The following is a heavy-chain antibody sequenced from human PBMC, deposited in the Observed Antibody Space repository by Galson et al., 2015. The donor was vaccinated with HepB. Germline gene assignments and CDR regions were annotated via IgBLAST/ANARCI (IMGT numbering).Heavy chain of an antibody. D-gene: IGHD6-19*01. CDR1: GFTFSSYG. CDR2: ISYDGSNK. Sequence: SLRLSCAASGFTFSSYGMHWVRQAPGKGLEWVAVISYDGSNKYYADSVKGRFTISRDNSKNTLYLQMNSLRAEDTAVYYCAKDKAEPKPAANTRAVAGIYYYGMDVWGQGTTVTVSS. CDR3: AKDKAEPKPAANTRAVAGIYYYGMDV. V-gene: IGHV3-30*18. J-gene: IGHJ6*02.